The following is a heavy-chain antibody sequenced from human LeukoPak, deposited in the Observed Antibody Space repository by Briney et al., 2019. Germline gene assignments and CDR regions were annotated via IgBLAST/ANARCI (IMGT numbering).Heavy chain of an antibody. D-gene: IGHD5-24*01. CDR2: INPNSGGT. CDR1: GYTFTGYY. Sequence: ASVKVSCKATGYTFTGYYMHWVRQAPGQGLEWMGWINPNSGGTNYAQKFQGRVTMTRDTSISTAYMELSRLRSDDTAVYYCARDRASGDGYKKLGLDIWGQGTMVTVSS. CDR3: ARDRASGDGYKKLGLDI. J-gene: IGHJ3*02. V-gene: IGHV1-2*02.